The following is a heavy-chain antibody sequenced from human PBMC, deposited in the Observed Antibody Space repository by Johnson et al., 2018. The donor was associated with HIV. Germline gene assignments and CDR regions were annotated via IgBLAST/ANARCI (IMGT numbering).Heavy chain of an antibody. CDR2: IYSGGST. CDR1: GFTVSSNY. Sequence: VLLVESGGGLIQPGGSLRLSCAASGFTVSSNYMSWVRQAPGKGLEWVSVIYSGGSTYYADSVKGRFTVSRDNAKNSLYLQMNSLRAEDTALYYCARFGRGGSHAFDIWGQGTMVTVSS. V-gene: IGHV3-53*01. CDR3: ARFGRGGSHAFDI. D-gene: IGHD5-24*01. J-gene: IGHJ3*02.